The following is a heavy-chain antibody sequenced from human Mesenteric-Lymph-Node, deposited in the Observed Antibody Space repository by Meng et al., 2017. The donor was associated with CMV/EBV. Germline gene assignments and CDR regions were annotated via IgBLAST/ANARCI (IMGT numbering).Heavy chain of an antibody. V-gene: IGHV5-10-1*01. CDR1: GYSFTTYW. J-gene: IGHJ4*02. Sequence: CKGSGYSFTTYWISWVRQMPGKGLEWMGKIDPGNSYTNYSPSFQGRVTISVDKSISTAYLQWSSLKASDTAMYYCARQADSSDAWDWGQGTLVTVSS. CDR2: IDPGNSYT. D-gene: IGHD3-22*01. CDR3: ARQADSSDAWD.